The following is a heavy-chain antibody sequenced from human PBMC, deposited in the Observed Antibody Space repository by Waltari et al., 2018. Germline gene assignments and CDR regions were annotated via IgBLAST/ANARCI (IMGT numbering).Heavy chain of an antibody. Sequence: QVQLQESGPGLVKPSQTLSLICPVSGGSISSGGYYWSWIRQPPGKGLEWIGYIYYSGSTYYNPSLKSRVTISVDTSKNQFSLKLSSVTAADTAVYYCARDQGPYSSSSFLDYWGQGTLVTVSS. CDR3: ARDQGPYSSSSFLDY. CDR2: IYYSGST. J-gene: IGHJ4*02. CDR1: GGSISSGGYY. D-gene: IGHD6-6*01. V-gene: IGHV4-31*03.